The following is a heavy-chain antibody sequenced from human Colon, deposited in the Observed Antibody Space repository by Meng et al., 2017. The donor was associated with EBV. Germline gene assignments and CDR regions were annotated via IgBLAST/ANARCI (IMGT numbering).Heavy chain of an antibody. V-gene: IGHV4-30-4*01. CDR1: GGSINSCDYY. J-gene: IGHJ4*02. CDR3: ARNYYFDY. Sequence: VPLPVSGPGLVKPSQTLSVTCTVSGGSINSCDYYWSWIRQPPGKGLEWIGYIYYTGSTYYNPSLKSRVTISMDTSKNQFSLRLSSVTAADTAVYYCARNYYFDYWGQGTLVTVSS. CDR2: IYYTGST.